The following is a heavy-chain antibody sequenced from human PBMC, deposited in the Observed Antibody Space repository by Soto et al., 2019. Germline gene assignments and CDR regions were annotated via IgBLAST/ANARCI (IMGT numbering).Heavy chain of an antibody. Sequence: HPVGSLRLSCAASVFSLNDYGMHWVRHPPGKGLEWVADISYDGRNKYYTDSVRGRFTISRDISKGTLYLQMNSLRPEDTAVYYCAKSNRGAYDTPDFWGQGTPVTVSS. J-gene: IGHJ4*02. CDR2: ISYDGRNK. CDR3: AKSNRGAYDTPDF. V-gene: IGHV3-30*18. CDR1: VFSLNDYG. D-gene: IGHD3-22*01.